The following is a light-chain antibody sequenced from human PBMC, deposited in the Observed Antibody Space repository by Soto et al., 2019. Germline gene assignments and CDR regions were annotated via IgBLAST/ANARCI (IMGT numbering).Light chain of an antibody. J-gene: IGKJ4*01. V-gene: IGKV3-11*01. CDR3: QQRSNWPT. CDR1: QSVRNY. Sequence: EIVLTQSPATLSLSPGERATLSCRASQSVRNYLAWYQQKPGQTPRLLIYDASNRATGIPARFSGSGSGTDFTLTSSSLDPEDFAVYYCQQRSNWPTFGGGTKVEIK. CDR2: DAS.